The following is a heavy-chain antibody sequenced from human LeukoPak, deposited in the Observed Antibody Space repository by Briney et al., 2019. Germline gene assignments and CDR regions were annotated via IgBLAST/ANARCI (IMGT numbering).Heavy chain of an antibody. CDR2: LYYSGWST. D-gene: IGHD2-2*01. Sequence: SGTLSLTCTVSGGSISSSYYYWGWVRQPPGKGLEWIGSLYYSGWSTYYNPSLKSRVTISLDTSKNQFSLKLNSVTAADTAVYYCARLGCSSASCYPGNWGQGTLVTVSS. V-gene: IGHV4-39*01. CDR1: GGSISSSYYY. J-gene: IGHJ4*02. CDR3: ARLGCSSASCYPGN.